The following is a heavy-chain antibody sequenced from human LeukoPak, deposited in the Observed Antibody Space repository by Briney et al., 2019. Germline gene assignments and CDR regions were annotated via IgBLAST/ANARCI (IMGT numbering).Heavy chain of an antibody. CDR1: AYTFTSYG. CDR3: ARKSTYYYDSSGYYSPEGYFDY. V-gene: IGHV1-18*01. CDR2: ISAYNGNT. D-gene: IGHD3-22*01. Sequence: GASVKVSCKASAYTFTSYGISWVRQAPGQGLEWMGWISAYNGNTHYAQNLQGRVTMTRDTSTSTAYMELRSLRSDDTAVFYCARKSTYYYDSSGYYSPEGYFDYWGQGTLVTVSS. J-gene: IGHJ4*02.